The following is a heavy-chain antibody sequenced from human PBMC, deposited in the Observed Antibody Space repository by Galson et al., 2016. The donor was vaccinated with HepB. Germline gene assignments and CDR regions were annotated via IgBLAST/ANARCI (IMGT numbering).Heavy chain of an antibody. CDR2: ITPGGSDT. Sequence: SLRLSCAASGFTVSSYDMHWVRQAPGKGLDWVALITPGGSDTYTDYAVKGLFTISKDNSKNTLYLQMNSMREEDTALYYCVKDRVYQCSSSTCYLEFDYWGQGTLVTVSS. CDR3: VKDRVYQCSSSTCYLEFDY. D-gene: IGHD2-2*01. J-gene: IGHJ4*02. V-gene: IGHV3-30*18. CDR1: GFTVSSYD.